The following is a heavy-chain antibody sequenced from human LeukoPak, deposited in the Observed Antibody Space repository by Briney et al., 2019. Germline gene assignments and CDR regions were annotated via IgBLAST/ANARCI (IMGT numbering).Heavy chain of an antibody. J-gene: IGHJ4*02. CDR1: GFTFSSYA. CDR3: AKDRRMVRGARFDY. Sequence: GGSLRLSCAASGFTFSSYAMSWVRQAPGKGLEWVSAISASGGSTYYADPVYGRFTISRDNSKNTLYLQMNSLRAEDTAVYYCAKDRRMVRGARFDYWGQGTLVTVSS. CDR2: ISASGGST. V-gene: IGHV3-23*01. D-gene: IGHD3-10*01.